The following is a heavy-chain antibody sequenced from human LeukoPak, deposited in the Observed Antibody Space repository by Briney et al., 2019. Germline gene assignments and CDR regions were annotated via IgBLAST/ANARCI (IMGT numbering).Heavy chain of an antibody. J-gene: IGHJ4*02. CDR1: GFTFSNYW. Sequence: GGSLRLSCAASGFTFSNYWMTWVRQAPGQGMEWVSNIKQDGSEKYYVDSVKSRFTISRDNAKNTRYLQMHSSRAAATAVYYCASAYCDYWGQGTLVTVSS. CDR2: IKQDGSEK. CDR3: ASAYCDY. V-gene: IGHV3-7*02. D-gene: IGHD2-21*01.